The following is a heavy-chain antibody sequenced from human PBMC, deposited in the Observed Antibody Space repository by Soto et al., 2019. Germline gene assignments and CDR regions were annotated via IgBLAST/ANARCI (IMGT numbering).Heavy chain of an antibody. J-gene: IGHJ4*02. CDR2: INHSGST. Sequence: SETLSLTCAVYGGSFNGYYWSWIRQPPGKGLEWIGEINHSGSTNYNPSLKSRVTISVDTSKNQFSLKLSSVTAADTAVYYCARSPSSKSGYDRDAVDYWGQGTLVTVSS. CDR1: GGSFNGYY. V-gene: IGHV4-34*01. CDR3: ARSPSSKSGYDRDAVDY. D-gene: IGHD5-12*01.